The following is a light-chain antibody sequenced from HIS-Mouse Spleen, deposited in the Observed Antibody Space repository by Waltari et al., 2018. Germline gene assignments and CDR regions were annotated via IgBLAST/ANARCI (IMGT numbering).Light chain of an antibody. J-gene: IGLJ2*01. CDR1: RSNIGAGYD. CDR3: QSYDSSLSGVV. CDR2: GNS. Sequence: QSVLTQPPSASGTPGQRVTIPRPGTRSNIGAGYDVHWYQQLPGTAPKLLIYGNSNRPSGVPDRFSGSKSGTSASLAITGLQAEDEADYYCQSYDSSLSGVVFGGGTKLTVL. V-gene: IGLV1-40*01.